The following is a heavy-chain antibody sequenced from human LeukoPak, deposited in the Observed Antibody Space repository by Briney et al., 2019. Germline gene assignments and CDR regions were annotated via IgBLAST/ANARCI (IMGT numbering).Heavy chain of an antibody. D-gene: IGHD6-13*01. CDR1: GFTFSSYG. CDR3: ARQKDSSSWYPNDAFDI. V-gene: IGHV3-23*01. CDR2: ISGSGGST. J-gene: IGHJ3*02. Sequence: PGGTLRLSCAASGFTFSSYGMSWVRQAPGKGLEWVSAISGSGGSTYYADSVKGRFTISRDNSKNTLYLQMNSLRAEDTAVYYCARQKDSSSWYPNDAFDIWGQGTMVTVSS.